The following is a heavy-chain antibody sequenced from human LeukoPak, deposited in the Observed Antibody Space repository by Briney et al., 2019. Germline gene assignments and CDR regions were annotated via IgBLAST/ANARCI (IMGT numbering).Heavy chain of an antibody. V-gene: IGHV1-2*06. Sequence: ASVKVSCKASGYTFTGYYMHWVRQGPGQGLEWMGRININSGGTNYAQKFQGRVTMTRDTSISTAYMELSRLRSDDTAVYYCVRDRGAYYDFGSGYYGACHMWGQGTMVTVSS. J-gene: IGHJ3*02. CDR2: ININSGGT. D-gene: IGHD3-3*01. CDR3: VRDRGAYYDFGSGYYGACHM. CDR1: GYTFTGYY.